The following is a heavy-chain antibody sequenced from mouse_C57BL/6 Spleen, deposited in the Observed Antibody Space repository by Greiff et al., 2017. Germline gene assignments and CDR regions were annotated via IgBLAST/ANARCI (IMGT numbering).Heavy chain of an antibody. J-gene: IGHJ3*01. CDR2: IYPGNGDT. D-gene: IGHD1-1*01. V-gene: IGHV1-12*01. Sequence: QVQLQQSGAELVRPGASVKMSCKASGYTFTSYNMHWVKQTPRQGLEWIGAIYPGNGDTSYNQKFKGKATLTVDKSSSTAYMQLSSLTSEDSAVYFCARRDYYGSSYGAWFAYWGQGTLVTVSA. CDR3: ARRDYYGSSYGAWFAY. CDR1: GYTFTSYN.